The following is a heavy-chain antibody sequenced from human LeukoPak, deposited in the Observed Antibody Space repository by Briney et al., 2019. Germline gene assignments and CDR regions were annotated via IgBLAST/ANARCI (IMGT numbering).Heavy chain of an antibody. J-gene: IGHJ2*01. CDR1: GFTFSNYW. CDR2: VKQDGTEK. Sequence: GGSLRLSCAASGFTFSNYWMNWVRQAPGKGLEWVANVKQDGTEKYYVASVKDRFSISRDNAKNSLYLQMNSLRTEDTAVYYCATRYFDLWGRGTLVTVSS. V-gene: IGHV3-7*01. CDR3: ATRYFDL.